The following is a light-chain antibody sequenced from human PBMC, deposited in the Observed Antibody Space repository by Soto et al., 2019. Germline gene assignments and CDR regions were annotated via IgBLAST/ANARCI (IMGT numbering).Light chain of an antibody. J-gene: IGKJ1*01. Sequence: EIVLTQSPGTLSLSPGERATLSCRASQSVSSSYLAWYQQKPGQAPRPLIYGASSRATGIPDRFSGSGSGTDFTLTISSLEPEDSAVYYCQQYGRSPRTFGQGTKVEIK. CDR2: GAS. CDR1: QSVSSSY. V-gene: IGKV3-20*01. CDR3: QQYGRSPRT.